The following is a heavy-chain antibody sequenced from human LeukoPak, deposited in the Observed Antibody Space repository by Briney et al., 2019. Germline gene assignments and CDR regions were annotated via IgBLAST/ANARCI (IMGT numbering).Heavy chain of an antibody. D-gene: IGHD3-10*01. V-gene: IGHV1-2*02. J-gene: IGHJ6*03. Sequence: ASVKVSCKASGYTFTSYDINWVRQAPGQGLEWMGWINPNSGGTNYAQKFQGRVTMTRDTSISTAYMELSRLRSDDTAVYYCAGGFGDVRSYYYYYMDVWGKGTTVTISS. CDR2: INPNSGGT. CDR3: AGGFGDVRSYYYYYMDV. CDR1: GYTFTSYD.